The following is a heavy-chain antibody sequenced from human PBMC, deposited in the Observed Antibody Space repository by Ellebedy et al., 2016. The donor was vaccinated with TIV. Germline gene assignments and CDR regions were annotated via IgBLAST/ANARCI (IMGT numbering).Heavy chain of an antibody. CDR2: FYPEDGET. D-gene: IGHD6-19*01. CDR1: GYTLTELS. CDR3: ATWRQWLVIDHGFDY. V-gene: IGHV1-24*01. Sequence: ASVKVSCKVSGYTLTELSMHWVRQAPGKGLEWMGGFYPEDGETIYAQKFQGRVTMTEDTSTDTAYMELSSLRSEDTAVYYCATWRQWLVIDHGFDYWGQGTLVTVSS. J-gene: IGHJ4*02.